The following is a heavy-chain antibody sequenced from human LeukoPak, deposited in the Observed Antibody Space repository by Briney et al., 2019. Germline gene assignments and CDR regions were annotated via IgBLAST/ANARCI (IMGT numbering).Heavy chain of an antibody. CDR3: ARSGGSDY. Sequence: PGGSLRLSCAASGFTFSSYTINWVRQAPGKGLEWVSSISSSSTYIYYADSVKGRFTISRDNAKNSLYLQMNSLRAEDTAVYYCARSGGSDYWGQGTLVTVSS. CDR1: GFTFSSYT. CDR2: ISSSSTYI. J-gene: IGHJ4*02. V-gene: IGHV3-21*01. D-gene: IGHD3-16*01.